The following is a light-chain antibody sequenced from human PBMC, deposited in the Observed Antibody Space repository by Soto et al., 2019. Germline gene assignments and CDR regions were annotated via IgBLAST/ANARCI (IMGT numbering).Light chain of an antibody. Sequence: EIVMTQSPVILSVSPGERATLSCRASQSVGTNLAWYQQKPGQAPRLLISGAATRATGIPARFSGSGSGTDFTLTISRLEPEDFAVYYCQQYGSSGTFGQGTKVDIK. CDR2: GAA. CDR3: QQYGSSGT. CDR1: QSVGTN. V-gene: IGKV3-20*01. J-gene: IGKJ1*01.